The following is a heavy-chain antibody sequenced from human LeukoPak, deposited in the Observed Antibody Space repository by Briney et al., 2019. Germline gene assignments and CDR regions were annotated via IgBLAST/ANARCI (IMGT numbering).Heavy chain of an antibody. V-gene: IGHV1-18*01. CDR2: INTNTRTT. D-gene: IGHD4-23*01. Sequence: GASVKDSCMTSGYTFTSYDISCVRQALRQGAAWVGWINTNTRTTHSPQSLKARVPLTTATSTSTSNMKLRSLKSDDTAVYYWARGVSGVTPPWGQGTLVIVSS. CDR1: GYTFTSYD. CDR3: ARGVSGVTPP. J-gene: IGHJ5*02.